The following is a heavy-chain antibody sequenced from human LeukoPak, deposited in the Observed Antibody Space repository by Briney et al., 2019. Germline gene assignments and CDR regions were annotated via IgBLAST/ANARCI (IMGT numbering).Heavy chain of an antibody. CDR3: ARDREHSYGSDLDH. D-gene: IGHD5-18*01. J-gene: IGHJ4*02. CDR1: GGFIHTYN. V-gene: IGHV4-4*07. Sequence: SETLSLTCTVSGGFIHTYNWIWIRQPAGKGLEWVGRKNVAGNSYYNPSLKGRVSISVDRPNNRFSLELTSVTAADTAVYYCARDREHSYGSDLDHWGQGILVTVSS. CDR2: KNVAGNS.